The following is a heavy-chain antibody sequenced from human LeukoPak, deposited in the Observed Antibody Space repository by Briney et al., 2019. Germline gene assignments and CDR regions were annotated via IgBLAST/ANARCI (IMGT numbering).Heavy chain of an antibody. CDR2: ISGICGST. D-gene: IGHD3-22*01. Sequence: PGXSLRLSCAASGFTFSSYAMRWVRQARGKGVEWVSAISGICGSTYYAASVTCRFPISRDNSKNTLYLQMNSLRAEDTAVYYCAKVCHPPGTYYDSSGYVDYWGQGTLVTVSS. V-gene: IGHV3-23*01. CDR3: AKVCHPPGTYYDSSGYVDY. CDR1: GFTFSSYA. J-gene: IGHJ4*02.